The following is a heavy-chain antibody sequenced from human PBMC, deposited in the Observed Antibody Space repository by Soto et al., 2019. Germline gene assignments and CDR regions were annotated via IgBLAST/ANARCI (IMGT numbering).Heavy chain of an antibody. V-gene: IGHV3-49*04. CDR1: GINFGACA. Sequence: GGSLRLSCSASGINFGACAMSWVLQAPGKGLEWVGFIRRMAYGGTTDYSASVKGRFSISRDDSKSIVYLQMNRLEIEDTAVYYCTRSLAIDFDSWGQGTLVTVSS. J-gene: IGHJ4*02. CDR2: IRRMAYGGTT. CDR3: TRSLAIDFDS.